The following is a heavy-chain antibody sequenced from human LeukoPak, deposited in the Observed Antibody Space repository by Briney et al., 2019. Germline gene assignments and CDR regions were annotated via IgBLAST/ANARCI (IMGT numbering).Heavy chain of an antibody. V-gene: IGHV3-74*01. D-gene: IGHD3-22*01. CDR2: INSDGSST. CDR1: GFTFSSYW. CDR3: ARDLNLYYDSSGYSY. J-gene: IGHJ4*02. Sequence: PGGSLRLSXAASGFTFSSYWMHWVRQAPGKGLVWVSRINSDGSSTSYTDSVKGRFTISRDNAKNTLYLQMNSLRAEDTAVYYCARDLNLYYDSSGYSYWGQGTLVTVSS.